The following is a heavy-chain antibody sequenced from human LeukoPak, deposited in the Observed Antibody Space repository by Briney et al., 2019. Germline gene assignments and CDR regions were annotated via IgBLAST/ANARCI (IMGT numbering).Heavy chain of an antibody. D-gene: IGHD6-13*01. V-gene: IGHV1-18*01. CDR2: ISAYNGNT. CDR1: GYTFTSYG. Sequence: ASVKVSCKASGYTFTSYGISWVRQAPGQGLEWMGWISAYNGNTNYAQKLQGRVTVTTDTSTSTAYMELRSLRSDDTAVYYCARDYGIAAAGTSFDYWGQGTLVTVSS. J-gene: IGHJ4*02. CDR3: ARDYGIAAAGTSFDY.